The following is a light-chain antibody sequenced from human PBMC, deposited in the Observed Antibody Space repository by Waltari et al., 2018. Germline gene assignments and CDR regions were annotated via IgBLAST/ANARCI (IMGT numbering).Light chain of an antibody. J-gene: IGKJ1*01. CDR3: QQYYSTPPA. Sequence: DIVVTQSPDSVAVSLGERATINCKSSQSVLYSSNNMNYLAWYQQKPGQPPSLLIYWASTRESGVPDRFSGSGSGTDFTLTINTLQAEDMAVYYCQQYYSTPPAFGQGTRVEI. CDR1: QSVLYSSNNMNY. V-gene: IGKV4-1*01. CDR2: WAS.